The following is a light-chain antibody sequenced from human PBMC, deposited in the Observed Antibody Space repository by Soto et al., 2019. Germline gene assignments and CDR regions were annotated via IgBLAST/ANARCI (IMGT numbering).Light chain of an antibody. CDR3: QTWDTGIRV. CDR1: SGHSSYA. CDR2: LNSDGSH. J-gene: IGLJ2*01. V-gene: IGLV4-69*01. Sequence: QPVLTQSPSASASLGASVKLTCTLSSGHSSYAIAWHQQQPEKGPRYLMKLNSDGSHSKGDGIPDRFSGSSSGAERYLTISSLLSEDEADYYCQTWDTGIRVFGGGTKLTVL.